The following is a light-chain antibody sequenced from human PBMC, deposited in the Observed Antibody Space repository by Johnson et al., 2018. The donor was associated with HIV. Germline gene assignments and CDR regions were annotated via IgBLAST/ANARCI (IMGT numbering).Light chain of an antibody. CDR2: ENN. V-gene: IGLV1-51*02. J-gene: IGLJ1*01. CDR3: GTWDSSLSVYV. Sequence: QSVLTQPPLVSAAPGQKVTISCSGSSSNIGNNYVSWYQQLPGTAPKLLIYENNKRPSGIPDRFSGSKSGTSATLAITGLQTGDAADYYCGTWDSSLSVYVVGTGTKVTVL. CDR1: SSNIGNNY.